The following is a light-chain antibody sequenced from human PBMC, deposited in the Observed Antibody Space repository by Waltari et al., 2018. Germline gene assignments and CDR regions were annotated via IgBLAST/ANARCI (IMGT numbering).Light chain of an antibody. CDR3: LQYDSSSST. J-gene: IGKJ2*01. CDR2: EAS. CDR1: RSLSGW. Sequence: DIQMTQSHSTLSASVGGRVTITCRARRSLSGWLAWYQQKPGKPPKLLIYEASSLESGVPSRFSGSGSGTEFTLTVSSLQPDDFATYYCLQYDSSSSTFGQGTKLEIK. V-gene: IGKV1-5*03.